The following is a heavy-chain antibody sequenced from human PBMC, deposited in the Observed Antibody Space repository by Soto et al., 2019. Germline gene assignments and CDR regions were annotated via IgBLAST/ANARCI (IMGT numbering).Heavy chain of an antibody. CDR1: GGSFSGYY. CDR2: IDHSGST. CDR3: ARGVPDAPDKYYFDS. Sequence: SETLSLTCAVYGGSFSGYYWSWIRQSPEKGLEWIGEIDHSGSTNQNPSLKSRVSISVNTSKNQFSLKLRSLTAADTAVYYCARGVPDAPDKYYFDSWGLGTLVTVSS. V-gene: IGHV4-34*01. J-gene: IGHJ4*02.